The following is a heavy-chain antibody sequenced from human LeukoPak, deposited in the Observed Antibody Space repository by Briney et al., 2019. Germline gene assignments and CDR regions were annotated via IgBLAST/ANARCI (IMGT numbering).Heavy chain of an antibody. CDR1: GFTFSSYW. CDR2: IKQDRSEK. V-gene: IGHV3-7*01. Sequence: PGGCLTLSCAASGFTFSSYWMSWVRQPPGKGLEWVANIKQDRSEKYYVDSVKGRFTISRDNAKNSLYLQMNSLRAEDTAVYYCSRDLYMVRGAHDAFDIWGQGTMVTVSS. CDR3: SRDLYMVRGAHDAFDI. J-gene: IGHJ3*02. D-gene: IGHD3-10*01.